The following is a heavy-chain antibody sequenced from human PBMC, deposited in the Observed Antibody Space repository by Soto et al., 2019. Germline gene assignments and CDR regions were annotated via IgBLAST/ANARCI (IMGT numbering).Heavy chain of an antibody. J-gene: IGHJ4*02. CDR2: IFYSGST. Sequence: SETLSLTCTVSGDSISRGGYYWSWIRQHPGKGLEWIGYIFYSGSTYYNPSLKSRVTISVDTSKNQFSLKLSSVTAADTAVYYCARAPGDYFDYWGQGTLVTV. CDR3: ARAPGDYFDY. V-gene: IGHV4-31*03. CDR1: GDSISRGGYY.